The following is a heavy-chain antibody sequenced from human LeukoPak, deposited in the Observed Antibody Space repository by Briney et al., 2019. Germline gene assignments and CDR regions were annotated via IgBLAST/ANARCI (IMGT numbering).Heavy chain of an antibody. CDR1: GGTFSSYA. CDR3: ASAYDSSGYYNYYMDV. CDR2: IIPIFGTA. D-gene: IGHD3-22*01. Sequence: ASVKVSCKASGGTFSSYAISWVRQAPGQGLEWMGGIIPIFGTANYAQKFQGRVTITADESTSTAYMELSSLRSEDTAVYYCASAYDSSGYYNYYMDVWGKGTTVTVSS. V-gene: IGHV1-69*13. J-gene: IGHJ6*03.